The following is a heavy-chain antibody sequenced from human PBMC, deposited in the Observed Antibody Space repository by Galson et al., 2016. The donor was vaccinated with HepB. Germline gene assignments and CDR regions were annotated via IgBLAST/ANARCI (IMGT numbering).Heavy chain of an antibody. CDR1: GFTFSSYG. D-gene: IGHD6-13*01. J-gene: IGHJ4*02. CDR2: IWYDGSNK. CDR3: ARERGIAAAATLDY. V-gene: IGHV3-33*08. Sequence: SLRLSCAASGFTFSSYGMHWVRQAPGKGLDWVAVIWYDGSNKYYADSVKGRFTISRDNSKNTLYLQTNSLRAEDTAVYYCARERGIAAAATLDYWGQGTLVTVSS.